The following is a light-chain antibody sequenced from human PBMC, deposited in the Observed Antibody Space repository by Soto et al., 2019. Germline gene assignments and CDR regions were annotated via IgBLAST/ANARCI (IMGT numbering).Light chain of an antibody. CDR3: DSYTSSSSYV. Sequence: QAASVSGSPGQSITISCTGSSSDVGGYKYVSWYQQHPGKAPKLMIYDVSNRPSGVSDRFSGSKSGNTASLTISGLQSEDEADYYCDSYTSSSSYVFGTGTKLTVL. J-gene: IGLJ1*01. CDR2: DVS. CDR1: SSDVGGYKY. V-gene: IGLV2-14*01.